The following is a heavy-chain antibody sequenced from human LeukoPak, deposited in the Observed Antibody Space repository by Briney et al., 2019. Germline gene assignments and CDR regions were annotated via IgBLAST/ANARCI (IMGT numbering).Heavy chain of an antibody. V-gene: IGHV3-7*01. Sequence: GGSLRLSCEASGFTFSTYWMTWVRQAPGKGLEWVANIKQDGSEKSVVDSVEGRFTISRDNAKNSLYLQMNGLRAEDSAVYYCARGVQYYDFLTGYYPAPSYFDHWGQGALVTVSS. CDR1: GFTFSTYW. CDR3: ARGVQYYDFLTGYYPAPSYFDH. CDR2: IKQDGSEK. D-gene: IGHD3-9*01. J-gene: IGHJ4*02.